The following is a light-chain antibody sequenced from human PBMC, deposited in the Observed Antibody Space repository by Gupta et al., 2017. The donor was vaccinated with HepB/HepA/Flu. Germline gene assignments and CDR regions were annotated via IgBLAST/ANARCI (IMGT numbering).Light chain of an antibody. Sequence: QSLLTQPPSVSGAPGPRVTIACTGSSSNIGPDYDVNWYQQLPGTAPKLLIFGSTDRPSGVPDRFSGSKSGTSASLAITGLQSEDEADYYCQSYDSTLSASVFGGGTRLTVL. V-gene: IGLV1-40*01. CDR2: GST. CDR1: SSNIGPDYD. CDR3: QSYDSTLSASV. J-gene: IGLJ3*02.